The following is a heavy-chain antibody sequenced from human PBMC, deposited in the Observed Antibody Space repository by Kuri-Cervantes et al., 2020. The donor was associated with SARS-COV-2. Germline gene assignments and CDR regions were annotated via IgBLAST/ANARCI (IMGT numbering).Heavy chain of an antibody. CDR1: GFTFSSYA. V-gene: IGHV3-23*01. D-gene: IGHD3-22*01. CDR3: AKERYYYDSSGYPPALDY. CDR2: ISGSGGST. J-gene: IGHJ4*02. Sequence: GGSLRLSCAASGFTFSSYAMSWVRQAPGKGLEWVSAISGSGGSTYYADSVKGRFTISRDNSKNTLYLQMNSLRAEDTAVYYCAKERYYYDSSGYPPALDYWGQGTLVTVSS.